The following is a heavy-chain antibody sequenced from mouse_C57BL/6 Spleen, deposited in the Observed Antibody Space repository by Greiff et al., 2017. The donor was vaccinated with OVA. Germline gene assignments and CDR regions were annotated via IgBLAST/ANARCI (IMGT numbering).Heavy chain of an antibody. D-gene: IGHD1-1*01. CDR2: ISDGGSYT. CDR1: GFTFSSYA. CDR3: ARASGYYGPMDY. J-gene: IGHJ4*01. V-gene: IGHV5-4*01. Sequence: VQVVESGGGLVKPGGSLKLSCAASGFTFSSYAMSWVRQTPEKRLEWVATISDGGSYTYYPDNVKGRFTISRDNAKNNLYLQMSHLKSEDTAMYYCARASGYYGPMDYWGQGTSVTVSS.